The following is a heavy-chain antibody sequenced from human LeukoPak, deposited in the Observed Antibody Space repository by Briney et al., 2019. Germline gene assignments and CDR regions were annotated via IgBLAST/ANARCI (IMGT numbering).Heavy chain of an antibody. CDR1: GDSVSSNSAA. J-gene: IGHJ5*02. D-gene: IGHD3-3*01. CDR3: ARVWEPYYDFWSGYPSSNWFDP. V-gene: IGHV6-1*01. CDR2: TYYRSKWYN. Sequence: SQTLSLTCAISGDSVSSNSAAWNWLRQSPSRGLEWLGRTYYRSKWYNDYAVSVKSRITINPDTSKNQFSLKLSSVTAADTAVYYCARVWEPYYDFWSGYPSSNWFDPWGQGTLVTVSS.